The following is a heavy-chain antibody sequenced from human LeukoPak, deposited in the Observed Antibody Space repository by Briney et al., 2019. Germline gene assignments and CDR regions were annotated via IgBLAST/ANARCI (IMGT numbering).Heavy chain of an antibody. CDR2: ISYDGSNK. CDR3: AKGEITNY. V-gene: IGHV3-30*18. CDR1: GFTFSSYG. Sequence: GGSLRLSCAASGFTFSSYGMHWVRQAPGKGLEWVAVISYDGSNKYYADSVKGRFTISRDNSKNTLYLQMNSLRAEDTAVYYCAKGEITNYWGQGTLVTVSS. J-gene: IGHJ4*02.